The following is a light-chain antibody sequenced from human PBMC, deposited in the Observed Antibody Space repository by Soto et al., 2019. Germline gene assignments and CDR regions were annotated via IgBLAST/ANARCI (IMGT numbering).Light chain of an antibody. CDR3: QQTMTFPLT. Sequence: DIQMTQSPSSVSASVGDRVTITCRASQGISSYLAWYQQKPGRAPKLLISAACSLQSGVPSRFSGSGSGTDFTLPIRSLQPEDFATYYCQQTMTFPLTFGGGTKVEI. CDR2: AAC. J-gene: IGKJ4*01. CDR1: QGISSY. V-gene: IGKV1-12*01.